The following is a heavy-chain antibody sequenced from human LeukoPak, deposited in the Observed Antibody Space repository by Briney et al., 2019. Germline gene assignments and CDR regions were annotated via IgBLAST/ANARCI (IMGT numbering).Heavy chain of an antibody. D-gene: IGHD6-19*01. CDR2: ISSSSSYI. CDR3: AREHWVAVANFDY. CDR1: GFTFSSYA. J-gene: IGHJ4*02. Sequence: GGSLRLSCAASGFTFSSYAMSWVRQAPGKGLEWVSSISSSSSYIYYADSVKGRFTISRDNAKNSLYLQMNSLRAEDTAVYYCAREHWVAVANFDYWGQGTLVTVSS. V-gene: IGHV3-21*01.